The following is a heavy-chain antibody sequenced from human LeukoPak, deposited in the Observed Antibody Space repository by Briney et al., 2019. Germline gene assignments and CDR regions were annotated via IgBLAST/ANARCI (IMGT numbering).Heavy chain of an antibody. Sequence: GESLNISCKGSGYSFTSYWIGWVRQIPGKGLEWMGIIYPGDSETRYSPSFQGQVTTSADKSISTAYLQWSSLKASDTAMYYCATKRPHSGSYFEFDYWGQGTLVTVSS. CDR1: GYSFTSYW. CDR3: ATKRPHSGSYFEFDY. CDR2: IYPGDSET. V-gene: IGHV5-51*01. D-gene: IGHD1-26*01. J-gene: IGHJ4*02.